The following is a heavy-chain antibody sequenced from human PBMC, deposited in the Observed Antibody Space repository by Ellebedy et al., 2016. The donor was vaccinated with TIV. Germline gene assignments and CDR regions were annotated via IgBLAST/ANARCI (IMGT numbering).Heavy chain of an antibody. V-gene: IGHV1-69*13. CDR3: AIPEQADIQLWTL. D-gene: IGHD5-18*01. J-gene: IGHJ4*02. CDR2: IIPIFGTA. Sequence: SVKVSCXASGGTFSSYAISWVRQAPGQGLEWMGGIIPIFGTANYAQKFQGRVTITADESTSTAYMELSSLRSEDTAVYYCAIPEQADIQLWTLWGQGTLFTVSS. CDR1: GGTFSSYA.